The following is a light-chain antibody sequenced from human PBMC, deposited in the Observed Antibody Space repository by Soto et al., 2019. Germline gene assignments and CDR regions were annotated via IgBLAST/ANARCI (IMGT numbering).Light chain of an antibody. V-gene: IGKV3-15*01. CDR2: GAS. Sequence: ELVMTQSPATLSVSPGERATLSCRASQSVSSNLAWYQQTPGQAPRLLIYGASTRATGIPARFSGSGSGTEFTLTISGLQSEDFAVYYCQQYDNWPSLTFGGGTKVEIK. CDR3: QQYDNWPSLT. CDR1: QSVSSN. J-gene: IGKJ4*01.